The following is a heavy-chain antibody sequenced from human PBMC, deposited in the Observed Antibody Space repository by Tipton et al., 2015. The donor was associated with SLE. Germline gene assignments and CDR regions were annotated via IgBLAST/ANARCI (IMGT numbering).Heavy chain of an antibody. D-gene: IGHD1-26*01. CDR2: IYYSGST. CDR3: ARDHGGSYYGWFDP. CDR1: GGSISSGDYY. J-gene: IGHJ5*02. Sequence: TLSLTCTVSGGSISSGDYYWSWIRQPPGKGLEWIGRIYYSGSTYYNPSLKSRLTISVDTSKNQFSLKLSSVTAADTALYYCARDHGGSYYGWFDPWGQGTLVTVSS. V-gene: IGHV4-30-4*01.